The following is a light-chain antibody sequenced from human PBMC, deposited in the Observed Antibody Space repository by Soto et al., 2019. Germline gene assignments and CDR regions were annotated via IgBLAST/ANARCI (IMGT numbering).Light chain of an antibody. J-gene: IGLJ3*02. CDR2: DVI. Sequence: QLVLTQPPSVSGSPGQSVTISCTITSSDVGDYEHVSWYQLAPGTAPKLLISDVINRPSGVPDRFSGSKSGNTPSLTISGLQPEDEADYYCGLFTSSATWVFGGGTKLTVL. CDR1: SSDVGDYEH. CDR3: GLFTSSATWV. V-gene: IGLV2-18*01.